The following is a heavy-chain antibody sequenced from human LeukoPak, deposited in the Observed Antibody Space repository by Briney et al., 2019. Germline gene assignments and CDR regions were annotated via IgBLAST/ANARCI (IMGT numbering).Heavy chain of an antibody. CDR3: ATDGEYCSGGNCYYATSSAFTGFDP. CDR1: GYTLTELS. D-gene: IGHD2-15*01. J-gene: IGHJ5*02. V-gene: IGHV1-24*01. Sequence: GASVKVSCKVSGYTLTELSMHWVRQAPGKGLEWMGGFDPEDGETIYAQKFQGRVTMTEDTSTDTAYMELSSLRSEDTAVYYCATDGEYCSGGNCYYATSSAFTGFDPWGQGTLVTVSS. CDR2: FDPEDGET.